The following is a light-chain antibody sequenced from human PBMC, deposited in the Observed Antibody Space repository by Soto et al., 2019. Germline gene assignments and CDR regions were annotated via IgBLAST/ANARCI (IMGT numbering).Light chain of an antibody. Sequence: QSVLTQPPSASGTHGQRVTISCSGSGSNIGKNNAYWYQHLPGTAPRLLIYKTSQRPSGVPDRFSGSKSGTSASLAISGLRSEDEANYFCAAWDDSLSALEFGGGTKVTVL. CDR1: GSNIGKNN. CDR2: KTS. J-gene: IGLJ2*01. CDR3: AAWDDSLSALE. V-gene: IGLV1-47*01.